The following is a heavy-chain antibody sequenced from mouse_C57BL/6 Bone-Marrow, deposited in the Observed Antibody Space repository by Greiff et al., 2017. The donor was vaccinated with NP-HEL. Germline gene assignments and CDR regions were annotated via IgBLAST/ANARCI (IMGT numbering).Heavy chain of an antibody. Sequence: QVQLQQPGAELVKPGASVKLSCKASGYTFTSYWMQWVKQRPGQGLEWIGEIDPSDSYTNYNQKFKGKATLTVDTSSSTAYMQLSSLTSEDSAVYYCARSSDGGLLRRWYFDVWGTGTTVTVSS. D-gene: IGHD2-3*01. CDR3: ARSSDGGLLRRWYFDV. V-gene: IGHV1-50*01. CDR1: GYTFTSYW. J-gene: IGHJ1*03. CDR2: IDPSDSYT.